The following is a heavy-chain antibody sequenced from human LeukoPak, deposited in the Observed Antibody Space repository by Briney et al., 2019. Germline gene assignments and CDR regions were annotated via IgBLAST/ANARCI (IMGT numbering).Heavy chain of an antibody. D-gene: IGHD4-17*01. Sequence: PGGSLRLSCAASGFTVSSNYMSWVRQAPGKGLEWVSVIYSGGSTYYADSVKGRFTISRDNSKNTLYLQMNSLRTEDSAIYYCAKVFRSGDLFVSDSWGQGTLVTVSS. V-gene: IGHV3-53*01. CDR1: GFTVSSNY. CDR2: IYSGGST. J-gene: IGHJ4*02. CDR3: AKVFRSGDLFVSDS.